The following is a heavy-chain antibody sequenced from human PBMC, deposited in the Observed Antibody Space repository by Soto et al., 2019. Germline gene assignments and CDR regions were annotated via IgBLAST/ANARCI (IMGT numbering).Heavy chain of an antibody. V-gene: IGHV3-23*01. CDR2: ISGSGGST. CDR1: GFTFSSYA. J-gene: IGHJ5*02. Sequence: PGGSLRLSCAASGFTFSSYAMSWVRQSPGKGLEWVSAISGSGGSTYYADSVKGRFTISRDNSKNTLYLQMNSLRAEDTAVYYCAKDLTSIFGVVIIDWFDPWGQGTLVTVS. D-gene: IGHD3-3*01. CDR3: AKDLTSIFGVVIIDWFDP.